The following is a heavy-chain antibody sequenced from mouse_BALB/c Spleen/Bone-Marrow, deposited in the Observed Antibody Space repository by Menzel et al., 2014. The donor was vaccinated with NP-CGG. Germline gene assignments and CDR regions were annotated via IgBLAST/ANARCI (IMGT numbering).Heavy chain of an antibody. CDR1: GYTFTSYW. D-gene: IGHD1-1*01. V-gene: IGHV1-69*02. Sequence: VKLQESGAELVRPGASVKLSCKASGYTFTSYWINWVKQRPGQGPEWIGNIYPSDSYTNYNQKFKDKATLTVDKSLSTAFMQLSSPTSEGSAVYYCTRLYGSTYVAYGMDYWGQGTSVTVSS. CDR2: IYPSDSYT. J-gene: IGHJ4*01. CDR3: TRLYGSTYVAYGMDY.